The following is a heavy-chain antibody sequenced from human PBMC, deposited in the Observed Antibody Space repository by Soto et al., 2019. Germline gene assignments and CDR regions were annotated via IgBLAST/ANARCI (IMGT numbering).Heavy chain of an antibody. V-gene: IGHV3-64D*06. CDR2: IHTSGQAT. CDR1: GIVFKSHA. CDR3: VKGRSKECNITSGGLWMVS. D-gene: IGHD2-8*01. J-gene: IGHJ4*03. Sequence: PGGSLRLSCSVSGIVFKSHAMHWVRPPPGKGLEYVSSIHTSGQATFYADAVKGRFTVSRYNSKNTLALELTSMKHEDTAVYYCVKGRSKECNITSGGLWMVSWGQGTPVTVYS.